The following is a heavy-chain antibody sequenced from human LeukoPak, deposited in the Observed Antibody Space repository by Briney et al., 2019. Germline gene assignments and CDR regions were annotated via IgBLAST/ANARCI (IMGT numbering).Heavy chain of an antibody. CDR1: GGSKSSYY. CDR3: ATWYYDSGGYRYFDY. CDR2: IYYSGTT. Sequence: SETLSLTCTVPGGSKSSYYWTWIRQPPGKGLEWIGYIYYSGTTAYNPSLKSRVTISVDTSKNQFSLKLDSVTAADTAVYYCATWYYDSGGYRYFDYWGQGTLVTVSS. V-gene: IGHV4-59*01. J-gene: IGHJ4*02. D-gene: IGHD3-22*01.